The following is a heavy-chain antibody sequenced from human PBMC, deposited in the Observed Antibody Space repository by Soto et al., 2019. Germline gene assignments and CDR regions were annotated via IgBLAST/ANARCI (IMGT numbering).Heavy chain of an antibody. D-gene: IGHD3-10*02. Sequence: QVQLVESGGGLVRPGGSLRLSCAASGFTFSDYYMSWIRQSQGKGLEWLALMSSSGTNVFYADSVRGRFTFSRDNAKNSRFRHMYRLKAQGTAVSVLAASRVSDFCGLGTLGIVSS. V-gene: IGHV3-11*01. J-gene: IGHJ4*02. CDR2: MSSSGTNV. CDR3: AASRVSDF. CDR1: GFTFSDYY.